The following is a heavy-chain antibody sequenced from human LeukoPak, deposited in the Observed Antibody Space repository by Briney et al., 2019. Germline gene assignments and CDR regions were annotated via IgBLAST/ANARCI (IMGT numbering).Heavy chain of an antibody. D-gene: IGHD6-19*01. V-gene: IGHV4-59*01. CDR1: GGSFSGYY. Sequence: KTSETLSLTCAVYGGSFSGYYWSWIRQPPGKGLEWIGYIYYSGSTNYNPSLKSRVTISVDTSKNQFSLKLSSVTAADTAVYYYPXXGWYLLTFDYWGQGTLV. CDR3: PXXGWYLLTFDY. CDR2: IYYSGST. J-gene: IGHJ4*02.